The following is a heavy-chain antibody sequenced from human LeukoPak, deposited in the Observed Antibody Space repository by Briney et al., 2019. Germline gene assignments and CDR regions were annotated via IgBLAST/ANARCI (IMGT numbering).Heavy chain of an antibody. Sequence: AGGSLRLSCAASGFTFSSYAMSWVRQAPGKGLEWVSAISGSGGSTYYADSVKGRFTISRDNSKNTLYLQMNSLRAEDTAVYYCAKDRIRGWLVDYWGQGTLVTVSS. D-gene: IGHD6-19*01. CDR3: AKDRIRGWLVDY. J-gene: IGHJ4*02. CDR1: GFTFSSYA. V-gene: IGHV3-23*01. CDR2: ISGSGGST.